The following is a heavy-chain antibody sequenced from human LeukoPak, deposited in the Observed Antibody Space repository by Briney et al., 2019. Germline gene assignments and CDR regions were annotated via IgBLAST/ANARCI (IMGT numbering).Heavy chain of an antibody. J-gene: IGHJ4*02. CDR1: GYSFILYG. CDR3: ARDDNYGIFVNVDY. V-gene: IGHV1-18*01. CDR2: ISTSTGDT. Sequence: ASVKVSCKTSGYSFILYGISWVRQAPGQGPEWMGWISTSTGDTKYTQKFQGRVTLTTDTSTSTAYMELSSLRSGDTAVYYCARDDNYGIFVNVDYWGQGTLVTVSS. D-gene: IGHD4-11*01.